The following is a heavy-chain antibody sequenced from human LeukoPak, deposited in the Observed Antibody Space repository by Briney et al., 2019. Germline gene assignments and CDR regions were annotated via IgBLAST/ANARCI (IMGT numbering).Heavy chain of an antibody. CDR3: ATHKSSSWRNNWFDP. D-gene: IGHD6-13*01. CDR2: IIPIFGTA. V-gene: IGHV1-69*05. J-gene: IGHJ5*02. Sequence: GSSVKVSCKASGGTFNTYAISWVRQAPGQGLEWMGRIIPIFGTANYAQKFQGRVTITTDESTSTAYMELSSLRSEDTAVYYCATHKSSSWRNNWFDPWGQGTLVTVSS. CDR1: GGTFNTYA.